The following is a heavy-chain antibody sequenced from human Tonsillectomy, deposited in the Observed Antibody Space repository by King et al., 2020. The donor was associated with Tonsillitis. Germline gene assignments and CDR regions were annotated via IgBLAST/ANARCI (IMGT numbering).Heavy chain of an antibody. V-gene: IGHV4-4*07. J-gene: IGHJ6*03. CDR1: DGSISSYY. Sequence: QLQLQESGPGLVKPSETLSLTCTVSDGSISSYYWSWIRQPAGKGLAWIGRISSTGSTNYNPSLKSRVTVSVDTSKNQFSLRRNSVTAADTAVYYWAGETKAYGSLSGGGYYFFYMDGWGKGTTVTVSS. CDR3: AGETKAYGSLSGGGYYFFYMDG. D-gene: IGHD6-6*01. CDR2: ISSTGST.